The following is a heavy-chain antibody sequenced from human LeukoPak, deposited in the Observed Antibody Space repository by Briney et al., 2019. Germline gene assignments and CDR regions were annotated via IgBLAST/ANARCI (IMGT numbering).Heavy chain of an antibody. CDR1: GGFISSHY. CDR2: IYTSGST. CDR3: ARGLSDYDILTGYFDY. V-gene: IGHV4-4*07. D-gene: IGHD3-9*01. Sequence: SETLSLTCTVSGGFISSHYWSWIRQPAGEGLEWIGRIYTSGSTNYNPSLRSLVTMSVDTAKNQFSLKLSSVTAADTAVYYCARGLSDYDILTGYFDYWGQGTLVTVSS. J-gene: IGHJ4*02.